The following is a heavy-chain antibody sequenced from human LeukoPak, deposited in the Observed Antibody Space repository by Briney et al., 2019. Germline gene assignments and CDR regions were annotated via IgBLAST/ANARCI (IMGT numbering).Heavy chain of an antibody. J-gene: IGHJ1*01. D-gene: IGHD3-10*01. CDR2: INHSGST. CDR1: GGSFSGYY. CDR3: ARRGTMVRGVIKPFQH. Sequence: PSETLSLTCAVYGGSFSGYYWSWIRQPPGKGLEWIGEINHSGSTNYNPSLKSRVTISVDTSKNQFSLKLSSVTAADTAVYYCARRGTMVRGVIKPFQHWGQGTLVTVSS. V-gene: IGHV4-34*01.